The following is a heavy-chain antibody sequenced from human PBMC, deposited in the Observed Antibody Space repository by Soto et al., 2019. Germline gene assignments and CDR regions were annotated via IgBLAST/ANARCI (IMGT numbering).Heavy chain of an antibody. V-gene: IGHV4-59*08. CDR1: GGSISSYY. CDR3: ARASGNLNY. J-gene: IGHJ4*02. Sequence: TSETLSLTCTVSGGSISSYYWCWIRQPPGKGLEWIGYIYYSETTNYNPSLKSRVAISVDTSKNQFSLKLSSVTAADTAVYYCARASGNLNYWGQGTLVTVSS. D-gene: IGHD6-25*01. CDR2: IYYSETT.